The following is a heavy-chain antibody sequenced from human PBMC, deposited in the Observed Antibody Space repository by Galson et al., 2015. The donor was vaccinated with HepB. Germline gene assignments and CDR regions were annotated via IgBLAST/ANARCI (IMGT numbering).Heavy chain of an antibody. CDR3: ARQRGMSPGDAFDI. J-gene: IGHJ3*02. Sequence: QSGAEVKKPGESLKISCKGSEYSFNSHWIGWVRQMSGKGLEWMGIIYPGDSDTRYSPSFQGQVTISADKFINTAFLQWSSLKASDTAIYYCARQRGMSPGDAFDIWGQGTMVTVSS. V-gene: IGHV5-51*01. CDR1: EYSFNSHW. CDR2: IYPGDSDT. D-gene: IGHD6-13*01.